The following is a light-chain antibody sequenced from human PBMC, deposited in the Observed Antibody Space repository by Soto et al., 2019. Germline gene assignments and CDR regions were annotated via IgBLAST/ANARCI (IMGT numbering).Light chain of an antibody. J-gene: IGKJ4*01. V-gene: IGKV1-33*01. CDR2: DAS. CDR3: PQFHNLPT. Sequence: DIQMTQSPSSLSASVGDRVTIACQASQDISNYLNWYQQKPGKAPKILIYDASTLETGVPSRFSGRGSGTDFTFTISSLQPEDIGTYYCPQFHNLPTLGGGTKVDI. CDR1: QDISNY.